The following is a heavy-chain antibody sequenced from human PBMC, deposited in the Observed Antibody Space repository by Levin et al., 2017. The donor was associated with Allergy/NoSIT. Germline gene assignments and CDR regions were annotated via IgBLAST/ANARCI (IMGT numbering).Heavy chain of an antibody. J-gene: IGHJ4*02. CDR1: GYTFTSYA. CDR2: INTNTGNP. Sequence: GESLKISCKASGYTFTSYAMNWVRQAPGQGLEWMGWINTNTGNPTYAQGFTGRFVFSLDTSVSTAYLQISSLKAEDTAVYYCAREGTLLRFLEWLQRALPTSYYFDYWGQGTLVTVSS. V-gene: IGHV7-4-1*02. D-gene: IGHD3-3*01. CDR3: AREGTLLRFLEWLQRALPTSYYFDY.